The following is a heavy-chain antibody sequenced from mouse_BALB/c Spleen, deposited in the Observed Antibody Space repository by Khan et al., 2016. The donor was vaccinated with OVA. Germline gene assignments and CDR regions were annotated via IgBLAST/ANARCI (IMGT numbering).Heavy chain of an antibody. CDR2: ISSSDST. CDR1: GDSITSGY. D-gene: IGHD2-14*01. Sequence: EVQLVESGPSLVKPSQTLSLTCSVTGDSITSGYWNWIRKFQGNKLEYMGYISSSDSTFYNQYLKSRISITRDPSKNQYYLQLNSVTTEDTATYYCARWNYRYDGYFDYLGQGTTLTVSS. V-gene: IGHV3-8*02. CDR3: ARWNYRYDGYFDY. J-gene: IGHJ2*01.